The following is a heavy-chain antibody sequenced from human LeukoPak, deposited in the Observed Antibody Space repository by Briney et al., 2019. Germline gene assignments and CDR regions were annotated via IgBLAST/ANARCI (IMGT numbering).Heavy chain of an antibody. J-gene: IGHJ6*03. CDR2: IRSKAYGGTT. Sequence: GGSLRLSCTASGFTFGDYAMSWVRQAPGKGLEWVGFIRSKAYGGTTEYAASVKGRFTISRDDSKSIAYLQMNSLKTEDTAVYYCTRGRWFGYYYYMDVWGKGTTVTISS. D-gene: IGHD3-10*01. V-gene: IGHV3-49*04. CDR1: GFTFGDYA. CDR3: TRGRWFGYYYYMDV.